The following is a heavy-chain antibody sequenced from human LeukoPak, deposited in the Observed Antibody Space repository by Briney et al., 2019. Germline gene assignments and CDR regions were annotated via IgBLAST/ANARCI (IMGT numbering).Heavy chain of an antibody. V-gene: IGHV4-38-2*02. J-gene: IGHJ6*03. CDR1: GYSISSGYY. D-gene: IGHD2-2*01. CDR2: IYHSGNT. CDR3: ARDGTCSSTNCLRGDYYYMDV. Sequence: SETLSLTCTVSGYSISSGYYWGWIRQPPGKGLEWIGNIYHSGNTYYNPSLKSRVTISVDTSKNQFSLKLSSVTAADTAVYYCARDGTCSSTNCLRGDYYYMDVWGKGTTVTVSS.